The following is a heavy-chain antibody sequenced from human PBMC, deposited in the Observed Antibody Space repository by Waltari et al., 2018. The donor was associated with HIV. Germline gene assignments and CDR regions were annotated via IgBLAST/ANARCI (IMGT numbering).Heavy chain of an antibody. V-gene: IGHV1-46*01. J-gene: IGHJ4*02. CDR3: ASKVGSAYLY. CDR2: IDPNSGTT. D-gene: IGHD2-15*01. CDR1: YTFSAWS. Sequence: YTFSAWSVHWVRQAPGQRPQWMGVIDPNSGTTTYSQNLQGRVTMTRDTSTKTVYMELSSLKPDDTAVYYCASKVGSAYLYWGQGTLVSVSS.